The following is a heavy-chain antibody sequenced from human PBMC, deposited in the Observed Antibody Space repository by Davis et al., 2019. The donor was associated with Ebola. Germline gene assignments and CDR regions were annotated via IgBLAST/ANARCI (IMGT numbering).Heavy chain of an antibody. CDR3: ARHDLDAFDI. Sequence: SETLSLTCAVYGVSFSGYFWSWIRQPPGKGLEWIGEINHGGSTNYNPSLKSRVTTSVDTSKNQFSLKLSSVTAADTAVFYCARHDLDAFDIWGQGTMVTVSS. CDR2: INHGGST. CDR1: GVSFSGYF. V-gene: IGHV4-34*01. J-gene: IGHJ3*02.